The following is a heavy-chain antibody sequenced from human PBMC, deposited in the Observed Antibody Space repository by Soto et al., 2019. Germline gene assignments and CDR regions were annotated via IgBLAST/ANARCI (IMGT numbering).Heavy chain of an antibody. CDR2: ISSSSSYI. V-gene: IGHV3-21*01. D-gene: IGHD5-18*01. CDR1: GFTFRSDS. CDR3: ARDDLTAMVSSYFDY. Sequence: GGSLRLSCAASGFTFRSDSKNWGRQAPAKGLEWVSSISSSSSYIYYTDSVNGRFTLTRHNAKKSLTLQMNSLRDEDTVVYYCARDDLTAMVSSYFDYWGQGTLVTVSS. J-gene: IGHJ4*02.